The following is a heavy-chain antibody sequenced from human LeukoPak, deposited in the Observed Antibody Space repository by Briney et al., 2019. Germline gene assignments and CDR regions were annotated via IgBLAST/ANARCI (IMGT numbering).Heavy chain of an antibody. J-gene: IGHJ6*02. D-gene: IGHD5-18*01. Sequence: GGSLRLSCAAAGFTFFNAWRSCGRQAPGKGLEWVGRIKSKTDGGTTDYAAPVKGRFTISRDDSKNTLYLQMNSLKTEDSGVYYINTDHHQRLLPGCTARVTGGWLDYFYYYAGMCVWGQGTTVTVSS. V-gene: IGHV3-15*01. CDR2: IKSKTDGGTT. CDR3: NTDHHQRLLPGCTARVTGGWLDYFYYYAGMCV. CDR1: GFTFFNAW.